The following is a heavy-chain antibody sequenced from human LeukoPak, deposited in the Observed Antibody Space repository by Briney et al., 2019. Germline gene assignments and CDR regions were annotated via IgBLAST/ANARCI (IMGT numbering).Heavy chain of an antibody. CDR2: INHSGST. J-gene: IGHJ5*02. D-gene: IGHD3-10*01. V-gene: IGHV4-34*01. CDR1: GGSFSGYY. Sequence: KPSETLSLTCAVYGGSFSGYYWSWIRQPPGKGLGWIGEINHSGSTNYNPSLKSRVTISVDTSKNQFSLKLSSVTAADTAVYYCARTVLWFPYGGVDPGGQGTLVTVSA. CDR3: ARTVLWFPYGGVDP.